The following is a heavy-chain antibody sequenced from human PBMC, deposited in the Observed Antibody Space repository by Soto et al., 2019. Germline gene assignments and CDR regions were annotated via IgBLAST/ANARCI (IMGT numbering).Heavy chain of an antibody. CDR2: VSPHGANT. D-gene: IGHD1-1*01. CDR1: GFRFSDYA. Sequence: VGSLRLSCAGSGFRFSDYAIGWVRQAPGKGLEWVAGVSPHGANTYYADSVRGRFIISRDDSRNTVSLDMNSLRGEDSAVYYCATEGAKTTWNFDYWGQGTVVTVSS. V-gene: IGHV3-23*01. CDR3: ATEGAKTTWNFDY. J-gene: IGHJ4*02.